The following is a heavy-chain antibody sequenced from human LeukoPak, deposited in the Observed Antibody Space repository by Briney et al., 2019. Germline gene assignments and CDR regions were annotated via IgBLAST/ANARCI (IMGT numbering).Heavy chain of an antibody. Sequence: PGGSLRLSCAASGFTFSSYAMHWVRQAPGKGLEWVAVISYDGSNKYYADSVKGRFTISRDNAKNSLYLQMNSLRAEDTAVYYCARVDIVVVPAATPADYYYYGMDVWGQGTTVTVSS. CDR3: ARVDIVVVPAATPADYYYYGMDV. V-gene: IGHV3-30-3*01. CDR2: ISYDGSNK. D-gene: IGHD2-2*02. J-gene: IGHJ6*02. CDR1: GFTFSSYA.